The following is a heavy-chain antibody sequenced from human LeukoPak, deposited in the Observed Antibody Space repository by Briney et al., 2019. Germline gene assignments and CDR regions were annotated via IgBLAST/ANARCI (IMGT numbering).Heavy chain of an antibody. Sequence: GASVKVSCKASGYTFTSYGISWVRQAPGQGLEWMGWISAYNGNTNYAQKLQGRVTMTTDTSTSTAYMELRSLRSDDTAVYYCARTYDYSNGGVGDFDYWGQGTLVTVSS. CDR2: ISAYNGNT. J-gene: IGHJ4*02. V-gene: IGHV1-18*01. CDR3: ARTYDYSNGGVGDFDY. D-gene: IGHD4-11*01. CDR1: GYTFTSYG.